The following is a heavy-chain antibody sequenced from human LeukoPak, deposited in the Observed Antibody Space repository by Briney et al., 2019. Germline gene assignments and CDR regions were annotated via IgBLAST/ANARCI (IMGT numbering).Heavy chain of an antibody. J-gene: IGHJ3*02. Sequence: SETLSLTCTVSGGSISSSSYYWGWIRQPPGKGLEWIGSMYYSGTTYYNSSLKSRVTISVDTSKNQFSLKLSSVTAADTAVYYCARDATWLHAFDIWGQGTMVTVSS. CDR2: MYYSGTT. CDR1: GGSISSSSYY. CDR3: ARDATWLHAFDI. D-gene: IGHD5-12*01. V-gene: IGHV4-39*07.